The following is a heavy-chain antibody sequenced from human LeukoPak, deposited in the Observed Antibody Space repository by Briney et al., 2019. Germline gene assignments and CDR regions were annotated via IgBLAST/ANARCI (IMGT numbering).Heavy chain of an antibody. J-gene: IGHJ4*02. CDR1: GNYW. CDR2: VNSDGSWT. V-gene: IGHV3-74*01. CDR3: VSFYETN. Sequence: GGSLRLSCAASGNYWMHWVRQAPGKGLVWVSHVNSDGSWTSHADSVKGRFTISKDNAKNTVYLQMNNLRTEDTAVYYCVSFYETNWGRGTLITVSS. D-gene: IGHD2-2*01.